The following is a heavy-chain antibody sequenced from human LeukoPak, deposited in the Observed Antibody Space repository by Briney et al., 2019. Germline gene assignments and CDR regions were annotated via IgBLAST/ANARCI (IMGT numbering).Heavy chain of an antibody. CDR1: GFIFSNYW. V-gene: IGHV3-7*01. Sequence: PGGSLRLSCAASGFIFSNYWMTWVRQAPGEGLEWVANIKEDGSEKYYLDSVSGRFTISRDNAKNSLYLQMNSLRAEDTAVYYCVKVSIAVAGSDYWGQGTLVTVSS. CDR3: VKVSIAVAGSDY. CDR2: IKEDGSEK. D-gene: IGHD6-13*01. J-gene: IGHJ4*02.